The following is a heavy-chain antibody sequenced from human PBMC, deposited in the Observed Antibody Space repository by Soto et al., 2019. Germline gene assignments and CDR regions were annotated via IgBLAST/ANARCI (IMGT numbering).Heavy chain of an antibody. D-gene: IGHD6-19*01. CDR1: GFTFGDYA. Sequence: GGSLRLSCTASGFTFGDYAMSWVRQAPGKGLEWVGFIRSKAYGGTTEYAASVKGRFTISRDDSKSIAYLQMNSLKTEDTAVYYCTRIEYSSGWYVDYWGQGTLVTVSS. CDR3: TRIEYSSGWYVDY. CDR2: IRSKAYGGTT. J-gene: IGHJ4*02. V-gene: IGHV3-49*04.